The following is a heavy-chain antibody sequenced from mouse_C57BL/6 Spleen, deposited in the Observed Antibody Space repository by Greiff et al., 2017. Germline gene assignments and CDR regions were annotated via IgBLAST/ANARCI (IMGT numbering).Heavy chain of an antibody. CDR1: GYTFTSYW. CDR2: IDPSDSYT. CDR3: ARRPFDY. V-gene: IGHV1-50*01. Sequence: QVQLKQPGAELVKPGASVKLSCKASGYTFTSYWMQWVKQRPGQGLEWIGEIDPSDSYTNYNQKFKGKATLTVDTSSSTAYMQLSSLTSEDSAVYYGARRPFDYWGKGTTLTVSS. J-gene: IGHJ2*01.